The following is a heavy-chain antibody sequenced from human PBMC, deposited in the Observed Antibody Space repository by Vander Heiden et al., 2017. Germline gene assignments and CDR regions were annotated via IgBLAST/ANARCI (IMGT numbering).Heavy chain of an antibody. Sequence: EVQLVESGGGLVQPGGSLNLSCAASGFICSGSAMHWVRQASGKGLEWVGRIRSKANSYATAYAASVKGRFTISRDDSKNTAYLQMNSLKTEDTAVYYCLSSGWYNAFDIWGQGTMVTVSS. V-gene: IGHV3-73*02. D-gene: IGHD6-19*01. CDR1: GFICSGSA. J-gene: IGHJ3*02. CDR2: IRSKANSYAT. CDR3: LSSGWYNAFDI.